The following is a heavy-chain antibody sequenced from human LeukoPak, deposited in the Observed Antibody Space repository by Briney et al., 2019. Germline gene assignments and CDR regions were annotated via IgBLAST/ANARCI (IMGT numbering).Heavy chain of an antibody. D-gene: IGHD1-26*01. J-gene: IGHJ4*02. Sequence: SETLSLTCTVSGGSISTYYWSWIRQPPGKGPEYIGYIYYSGSTYYNPSLKSRVTISVDTSKNQFSLKLSSVTAADTAVYYCARNTQGATSYFDYWGQGTLVTVSS. CDR3: ARNTQGATSYFDY. CDR1: GGSISTYY. CDR2: IYYSGST. V-gene: IGHV4-59*08.